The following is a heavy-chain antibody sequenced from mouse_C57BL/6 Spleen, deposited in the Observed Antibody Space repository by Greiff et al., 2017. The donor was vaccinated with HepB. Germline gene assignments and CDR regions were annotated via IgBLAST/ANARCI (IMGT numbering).Heavy chain of an antibody. Sequence: EVKLVESGGGLVQPGGSLSLSCAASGFTFTDYYMSWVRQPPGKALEWLGFIRNKANGYTTEYSASVKGRFTISRDNSQSILYLQMNALSAEDSATYYCARYWDARFHFDYWGQGTTLTVSS. CDR1: GFTFTDYY. CDR3: ARYWDARFHFDY. D-gene: IGHD4-1*01. V-gene: IGHV7-3*01. CDR2: IRNKANGYTT. J-gene: IGHJ2*01.